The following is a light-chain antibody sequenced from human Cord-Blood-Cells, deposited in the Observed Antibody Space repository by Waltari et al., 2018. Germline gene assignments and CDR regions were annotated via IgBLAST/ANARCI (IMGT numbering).Light chain of an antibody. Sequence: QSALTHPPSASGSPGQPVTIPCTGTSSDVGGYNYVSWYQQHPGKAPKLMIYEVSKRPSGVPDRFSGSKSGNTASLTVSGLQAEDEADYYCSSYAGSNNLVFGGGTKLTVL. CDR3: SSYAGSNNLV. CDR1: SSDVGGYNY. V-gene: IGLV2-8*01. J-gene: IGLJ2*01. CDR2: EVS.